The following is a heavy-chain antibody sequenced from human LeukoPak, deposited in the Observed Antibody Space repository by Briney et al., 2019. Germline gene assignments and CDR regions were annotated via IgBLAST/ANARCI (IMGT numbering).Heavy chain of an antibody. CDR3: ARDKRFGPRYFDF. D-gene: IGHD3-10*01. CDR2: IYHSGSGNT. J-gene: IGHJ4*02. V-gene: IGHV4-61*08. Sequence: SETLSLTCTVSGGSISGGGFYWNWIRQTPGKGLEWIGYIYHSGSGNTNYNPSLKSRVTISADTSKNQFSLKLTSMTAADTAVYYCARDKRFGPRYFDFWGQETLVTVSS. CDR1: GGSISGGGFY.